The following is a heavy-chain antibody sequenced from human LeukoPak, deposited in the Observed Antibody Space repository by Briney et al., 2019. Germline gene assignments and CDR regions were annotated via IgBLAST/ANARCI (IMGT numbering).Heavy chain of an antibody. V-gene: IGHV1-2*02. Sequence: ASVKVSCNASGYTFTGYYIHWVRQAPGQGLEWMGWINPTSFGTKYEQKFQGRVTTTRDTSISTDYMELSDLRSDDTAVYYCARFRGSGWYSFDLWGQGTLVTVSS. CDR1: GYTFTGYY. J-gene: IGHJ5*02. CDR3: ARFRGSGWYSFDL. D-gene: IGHD6-19*01. CDR2: INPTSFGT.